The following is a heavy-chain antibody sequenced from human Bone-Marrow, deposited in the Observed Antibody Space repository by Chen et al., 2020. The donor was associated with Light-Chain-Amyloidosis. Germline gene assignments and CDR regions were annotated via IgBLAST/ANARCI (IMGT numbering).Heavy chain of an antibody. CDR3: VNDGGVGARYLQH. D-gene: IGHD1-26*01. CDR1: GFTFYSYA. V-gene: IGHV3-23*01. J-gene: IGHJ1*01. CDR2: IGGSGGNT. Sequence: EVQLLESGGGLVQPGGSLRISCAASGFTFYSYAMSWVRQAQGKGLEWVAVIGGSGGNTDYADSVKGRFTISGDNSKNTVYRQMHSLRAADTAVYYCVNDGGVGARYLQHWGQGTLVTVSS.